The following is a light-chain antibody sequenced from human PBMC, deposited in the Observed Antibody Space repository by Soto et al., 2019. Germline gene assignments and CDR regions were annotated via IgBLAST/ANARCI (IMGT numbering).Light chain of an antibody. CDR2: GAS. CDR1: QSVSSSY. J-gene: IGKJ1*01. V-gene: IGKV3-20*01. Sequence: EIVLTQSPGTLSLSPGERATLSCRASQSVSSSYLAWYQQKPGQAPRLLIFGASARATDIPDRFSGSGSGTDFTLTISRLEPEDFAVYYCQQYETFSGTFGPGTKVDI. CDR3: QQYETFSGT.